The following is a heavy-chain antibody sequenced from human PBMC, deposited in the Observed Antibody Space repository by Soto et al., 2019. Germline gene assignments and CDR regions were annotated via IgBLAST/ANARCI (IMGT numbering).Heavy chain of an antibody. V-gene: IGHV4-61*01. D-gene: IGHD3-3*01. Sequence: SETLSLTCTVSGRSVSSGSYYWNWIRQPPGKGLEWIGYIFYSGSTNYNPSLKSRVTISVDTSKNQFSLKLSSVTAADTAVYYCARGMSGDLTWALYWGQGTLVTVS. J-gene: IGHJ4*02. CDR2: IFYSGST. CDR3: ARGMSGDLTWALY. CDR1: GRSVSSGSYY.